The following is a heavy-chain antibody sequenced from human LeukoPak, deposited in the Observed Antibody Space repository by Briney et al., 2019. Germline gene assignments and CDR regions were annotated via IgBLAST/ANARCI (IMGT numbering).Heavy chain of an antibody. J-gene: IGHJ4*02. V-gene: IGHV3-74*01. CDR3: ARDLTGNVLDY. Sequence: PGGSLRLSCVVSGFTFSSYWMHWVRQAPGKGLVWVSRINSDGSLINFADSVKGRFTISRDNAQNTLYLQMNSLRAGDTAVYFCARDLTGNVLDYWGQGTLVTVSS. CDR2: INSDGSLI. D-gene: IGHD3-10*01. CDR1: GFTFSSYW.